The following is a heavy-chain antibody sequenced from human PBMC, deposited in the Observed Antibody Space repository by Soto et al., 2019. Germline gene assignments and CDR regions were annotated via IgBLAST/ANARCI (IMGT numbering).Heavy chain of an antibody. CDR3: ARDLRRAAAGTYSWFAP. CDR2: IYYSGST. CDR1: GGSISNYY. J-gene: IGHJ5*02. V-gene: IGHV4-59*01. Sequence: PSETLSLTCTVSGGSISNYYWNWIRQPPGKGLEWIGYIYYSGSTSYNPSLKSRVTISVDTSKNHFSLNLSSVTAADTAVYYCARDLRRAAAGTYSWFAPWGQGTLVTVSS. D-gene: IGHD6-13*01.